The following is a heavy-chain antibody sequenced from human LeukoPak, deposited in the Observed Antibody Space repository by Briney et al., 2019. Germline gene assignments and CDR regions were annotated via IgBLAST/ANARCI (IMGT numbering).Heavy chain of an antibody. V-gene: IGHV1-69*01. CDR3: AISRGGSSGYYYRCCLDY. CDR1: GGTFSSYA. Sequence: GASVKVSCKASGGTFSSYAISWVRQAPGQGLEWMGGIIPIFGTANYAQKFQGRVTITADESTSTAYMELSSLRSEDTAGYYCAISRGGSSGYYYRCCLDYWGRGTLVTVSS. CDR2: IIPIFGTA. J-gene: IGHJ4*02. D-gene: IGHD3-22*01.